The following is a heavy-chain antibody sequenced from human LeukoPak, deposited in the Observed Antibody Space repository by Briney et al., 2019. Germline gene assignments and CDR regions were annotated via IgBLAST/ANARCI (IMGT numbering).Heavy chain of an antibody. CDR2: ISASGGST. CDR1: GFTFSTFA. CDR3: ASRQYDILTGYDGALDI. D-gene: IGHD3-9*01. Sequence: GGSLILSCAASGFTFSTFAMSWVRQAPGKGLEWVSIISASGGSTYYADSVKGRFTISRDNSKNTLYLRMNSLRAEDTAVYYCASRQYDILTGYDGALDIWGQGTMVTVSS. J-gene: IGHJ3*02. V-gene: IGHV3-23*01.